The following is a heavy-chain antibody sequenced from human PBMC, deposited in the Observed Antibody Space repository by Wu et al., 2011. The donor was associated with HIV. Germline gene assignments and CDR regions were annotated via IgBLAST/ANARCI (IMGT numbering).Heavy chain of an antibody. CDR1: GYTFSAYY. CDR2: NNPNDGGT. Sequence: QVQLVQSGADVKKPGASVKVSCKAFGYTFSAYYIHWVRQAPGQGLEWMGWNNPNDGGTHFAQSLHTRVTMTTDTPANTAYMEVRSLRSDDTAVYYCARDESGSSSFYGMDVWGQGTTVTVS. V-gene: IGHV1-2*02. CDR3: ARDESGSSSFYGMDV. J-gene: IGHJ6*02. D-gene: IGHD1-26*01.